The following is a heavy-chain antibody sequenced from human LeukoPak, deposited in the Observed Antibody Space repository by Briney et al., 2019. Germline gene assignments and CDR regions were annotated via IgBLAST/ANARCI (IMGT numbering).Heavy chain of an antibody. CDR3: AKDRSYSWAHDY. V-gene: IGHV3-30*18. CDR1: GFTFSSSN. J-gene: IGHJ4*02. D-gene: IGHD2-2*01. Sequence: GGSLRLSCAASGFTFSSSNMHWVRQAPGKGLEWVAVISYDGSNKYYADSVKGRFTISRDNSKDTVYLQMNSLRAEDTAVYYCAKDRSYSWAHDYWGQGTLVTVSS. CDR2: ISYDGSNK.